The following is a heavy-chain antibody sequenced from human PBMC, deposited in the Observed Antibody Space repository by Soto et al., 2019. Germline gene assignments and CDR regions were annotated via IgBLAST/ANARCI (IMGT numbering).Heavy chain of an antibody. CDR2: IYYSGST. CDR1: GGSISSSSYY. Sequence: QLQLQESGPGLVKPSETLSLTCTVSGGSISSSSYYWGWIRQPPGKGLEWIGSIYYSGSTYYNPSLKSRVTISVDTSKNQFSLKLSSVTAADTAVYYCARAGAPWQLVGVFDYWGQGTLVTVSS. V-gene: IGHV4-39*01. CDR3: ARAGAPWQLVGVFDY. J-gene: IGHJ4*02. D-gene: IGHD6-6*01.